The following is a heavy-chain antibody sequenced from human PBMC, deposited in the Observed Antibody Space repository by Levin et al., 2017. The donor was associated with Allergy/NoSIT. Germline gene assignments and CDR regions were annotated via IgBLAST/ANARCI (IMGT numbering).Heavy chain of an antibody. CDR1: GGSFSGYY. D-gene: IGHD3-9*01. Sequence: SQTLSLTCAVYGGSFSGYYWSWIRQPPGKGLEWIGEINHSGSTNYNPSLKSRVTISVDTSKNQFSLKLSSVTAADTAVYYCARVGIKDVLRYFDWLYYFDYWGQGTLVTVSS. J-gene: IGHJ4*02. V-gene: IGHV4-34*01. CDR2: INHSGST. CDR3: ARVGIKDVLRYFDWLYYFDY.